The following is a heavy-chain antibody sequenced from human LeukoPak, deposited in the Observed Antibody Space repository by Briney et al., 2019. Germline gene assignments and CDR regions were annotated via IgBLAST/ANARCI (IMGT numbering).Heavy chain of an antibody. D-gene: IGHD2-2*01. J-gene: IGHJ5*02. V-gene: IGHV3-21*01. Sequence: NPGGSLRLSCAASGFTFSSYSMNWVRQAPGKGLEWVSSISSSSSYIYYADSVKGRFTISRDNAKNSLYLQMNSLRAEDTAVYYCARDKGYCSSTSCYPWFDPWGQGTLVTVSS. CDR2: ISSSSSYI. CDR3: ARDKGYCSSTSCYPWFDP. CDR1: GFTFSSYS.